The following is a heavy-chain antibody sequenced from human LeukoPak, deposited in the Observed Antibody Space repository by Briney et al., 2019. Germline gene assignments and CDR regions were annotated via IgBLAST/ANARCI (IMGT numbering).Heavy chain of an antibody. CDR3: ARLPTPAARLDFDY. D-gene: IGHD6-6*01. CDR1: GYTFTSYG. Sequence: ASVKVSCKASGYTFTSYGIRWVRQAPRHGLEWVGWISAYNGNTNYAQKLQGRVTMTTDTSTSTAYMELRSLRSDDTAVYYCARLPTPAARLDFDYWGQGTLVTVSS. CDR2: ISAYNGNT. J-gene: IGHJ4*02. V-gene: IGHV1-18*01.